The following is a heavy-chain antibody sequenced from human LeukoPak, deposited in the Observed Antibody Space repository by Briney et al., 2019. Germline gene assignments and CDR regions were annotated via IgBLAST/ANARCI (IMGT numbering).Heavy chain of an antibody. D-gene: IGHD4-17*01. Sequence: GGSLRLSCAVSGFTFSSYSMRWVRQAPGKGLEFVAAIAGSGDNTYYANSVKGRFTISRDISKNTLYLQMGSLRADDMAVYYCARVGHYGSAFDIWGHGTMVTFSS. CDR2: IAGSGDNT. J-gene: IGHJ3*02. CDR1: GFTFSSYS. V-gene: IGHV3-64*01. CDR3: ARVGHYGSAFDI.